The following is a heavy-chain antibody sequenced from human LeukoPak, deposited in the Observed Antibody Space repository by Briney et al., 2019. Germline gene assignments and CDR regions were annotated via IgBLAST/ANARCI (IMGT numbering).Heavy chain of an antibody. J-gene: IGHJ4*02. CDR3: AKDKTRGPGDY. CDR2: ISEDGGDT. CDR1: GFTFDDYA. Sequence: PGGSLRLSCAASGFTFDDYAMHWVRQTPGKGLECVSLISEDGGDTWYADSVKGRFPISRDNSKNSLYLQMNSLRAEDTAFYYCAKDKTRGPGDYWGQGTLVTVSS. D-gene: IGHD1-14*01. V-gene: IGHV3-43*02.